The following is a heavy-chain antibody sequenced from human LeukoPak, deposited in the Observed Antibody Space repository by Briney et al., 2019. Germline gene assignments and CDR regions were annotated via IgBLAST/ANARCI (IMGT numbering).Heavy chain of an antibody. Sequence: PGRSLRLSCAASGFTFDDYAMHWVRQAPGKGLEWVSGISWNSGSIGYADSVKGRFTISRDNAKNSLYLQMNSLRAEDTALYYCAKDTGTGYSSSWYGARNWFDPWGQGTLVTVSS. V-gene: IGHV3-9*01. CDR3: AKDTGTGYSSSWYGARNWFDP. D-gene: IGHD6-13*01. J-gene: IGHJ5*02. CDR2: ISWNSGSI. CDR1: GFTFDDYA.